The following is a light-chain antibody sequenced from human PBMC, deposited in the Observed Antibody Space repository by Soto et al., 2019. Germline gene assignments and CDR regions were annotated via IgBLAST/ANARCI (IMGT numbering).Light chain of an antibody. CDR1: QSVSTN. J-gene: IGKJ2*01. CDR3: QQYNDWPPYT. V-gene: IGKV3-15*01. Sequence: EIVMTQSPPPLSVSPGERATFSCRAIQSVSTNLAWYQQRPGQAPRLLISGASTRATGVPARFSGSGSGTEFTLTISSLQSEDFAVYFCQQYNDWPPYTFGQGTKREIK. CDR2: GAS.